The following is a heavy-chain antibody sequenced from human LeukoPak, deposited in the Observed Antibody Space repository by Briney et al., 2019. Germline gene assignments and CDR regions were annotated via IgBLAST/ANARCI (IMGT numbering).Heavy chain of an antibody. Sequence: SETLSVTRTVSRGSISTSGFHWGWIRQPPGRGLEWIGSIYYSGGTYYNRSLDSRVTISVDTSKSQFTLKLSSVTAADTAVYYCARDGGREQFDYWGQGTLVTVSS. D-gene: IGHD3-16*01. CDR2: IYYSGGT. CDR1: RGSISTSGFH. V-gene: IGHV4-39*06. CDR3: ARDGGREQFDY. J-gene: IGHJ4*02.